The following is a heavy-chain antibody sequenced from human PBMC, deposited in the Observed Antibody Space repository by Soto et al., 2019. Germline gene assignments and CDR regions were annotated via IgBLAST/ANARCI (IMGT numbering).Heavy chain of an antibody. J-gene: IGHJ5*02. D-gene: IGHD3-16*01. Sequence: QVQLVQSGAEVKKPGASVKVSCKASRYSFPTYAIHWVRQAPGQRLQWMGWINTVNGNTHYSQKFQGRVTITRDSSASTVDMELSSLKSEDTAFYYCASGRGSMFDPWGQGTLVTVSS. CDR1: RYSFPTYA. V-gene: IGHV1-3*04. CDR3: ASGRGSMFDP. CDR2: INTVNGNT.